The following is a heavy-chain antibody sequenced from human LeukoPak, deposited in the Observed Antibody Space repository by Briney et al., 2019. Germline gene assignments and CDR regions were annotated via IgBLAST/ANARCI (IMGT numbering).Heavy chain of an antibody. D-gene: IGHD7-27*01. CDR3: ARQLGSDAFDI. J-gene: IGHJ3*02. V-gene: IGHV5-51*01. CDR1: GYSFTSYW. Sequence: PGESLKISCKGSGYSFTSYWVGWVRQMPGKGLEWMGIIFPVDSDTRYSPSFQGQVTMSADKSIRTAYLQWSSLKASDTAMYYCARQLGSDAFDIWGQGTMVTVSS. CDR2: IFPVDSDT.